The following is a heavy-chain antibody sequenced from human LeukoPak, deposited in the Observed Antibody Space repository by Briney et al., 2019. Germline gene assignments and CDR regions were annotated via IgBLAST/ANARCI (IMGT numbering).Heavy chain of an antibody. CDR1: GFTFSSYA. CDR2: FGTRSTSI. CDR3: AREVSEGFDF. Sequence: TGGSLRLSCAASGFTFSSYAMSWVRQAPGKGLEWVSSFGTRSTSIYHAGSVKGRFAISRDNAKNSLYLQMNSLRAEDTALYYCAREVSEGFDFWGQGTLVTVSS. D-gene: IGHD3-22*01. V-gene: IGHV3-21*01. J-gene: IGHJ4*02.